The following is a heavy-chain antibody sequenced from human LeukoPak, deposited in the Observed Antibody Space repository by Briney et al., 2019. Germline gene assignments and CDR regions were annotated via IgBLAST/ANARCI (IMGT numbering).Heavy chain of an antibody. J-gene: IGHJ4*02. D-gene: IGHD3-3*01. Sequence: PGGSLRLSCAASGFTFSSNAMSWVRQAPGKGLEWVSAISGSGGSTYYADSVKGRFTISRDNSKNTLYLQMNSLRAEDTAVYYCASATYYDFWSGLPPYFDYWGQGTLVTVSS. CDR1: GFTFSSNA. CDR2: ISGSGGST. V-gene: IGHV3-23*01. CDR3: ASATYYDFWSGLPPYFDY.